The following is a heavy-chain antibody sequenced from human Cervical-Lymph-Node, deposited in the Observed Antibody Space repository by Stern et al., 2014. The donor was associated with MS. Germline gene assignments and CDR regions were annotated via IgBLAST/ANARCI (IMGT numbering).Heavy chain of an antibody. Sequence: QVQLVQSGGELKKPGASVTVSCEASGYTFTNYIIHWMRKAHGQGLEWMGWINCNTGAPMNARDFEGRIALSLATTGTTAYLQISRLKTEDTAVYYCARDMSDFWSDYGHNWFDPWGQGTLVTVSS. J-gene: IGHJ5*02. D-gene: IGHD3-3*01. CDR3: ARDMSDFWSDYGHNWFDP. V-gene: IGHV7-4-1*02. CDR1: GYTFTNYI. CDR2: INCNTGAP.